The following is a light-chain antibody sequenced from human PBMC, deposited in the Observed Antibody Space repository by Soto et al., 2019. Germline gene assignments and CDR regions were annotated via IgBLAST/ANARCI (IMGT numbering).Light chain of an antibody. Sequence: QAVVTQPPSASGTPGQRVIISCSGKRSNIGSTTVSWYQQLPRAAPKLLIYRNDQRPSGVSDRFSGSKSGSSASLAISRLQPEDEADFYCASWDGSLNKYVFGTGTKVTVL. V-gene: IGLV1-44*01. CDR2: RND. CDR1: RSNIGSTT. CDR3: ASWDGSLNKYV. J-gene: IGLJ1*01.